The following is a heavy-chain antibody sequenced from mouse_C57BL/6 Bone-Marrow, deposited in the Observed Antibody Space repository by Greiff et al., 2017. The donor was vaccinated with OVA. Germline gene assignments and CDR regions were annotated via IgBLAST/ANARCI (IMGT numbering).Heavy chain of an antibody. D-gene: IGHD1-1*01. CDR1: GYTFTSYW. CDR2: IDPSDSYT. V-gene: IGHV1-59*01. CDR3: VITTVGNAMDY. J-gene: IGHJ4*01. Sequence: VKLQQPGAELVRPGTSVKLSCKASGYTFTSYWMHWVKQRPGQGLEWIGVIDPSDSYTNYNQKFKGKATLTVDTSSSTAYMQLSSLTSEDSAVYYCVITTVGNAMDYWGQGTSVTVSS.